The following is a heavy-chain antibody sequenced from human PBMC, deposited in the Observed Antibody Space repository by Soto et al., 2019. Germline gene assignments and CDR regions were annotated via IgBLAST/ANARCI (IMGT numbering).Heavy chain of an antibody. D-gene: IGHD3-22*01. J-gene: IGHJ4*02. Sequence: ASVKVSCKASGYTFTNYGISWVRQAPGQGLEWMGWINVYNGNTKYAQKVQGRVTMTTDTSTSTAYMELRSLRSEDTAVYYCARSAIYDSSGYWRPYYFDYWGQGTLVTVSS. V-gene: IGHV1-18*01. CDR2: INVYNGNT. CDR1: GYTFTNYG. CDR3: ARSAIYDSSGYWRPYYFDY.